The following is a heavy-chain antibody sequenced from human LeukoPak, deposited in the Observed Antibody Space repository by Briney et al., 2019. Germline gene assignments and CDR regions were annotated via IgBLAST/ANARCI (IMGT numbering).Heavy chain of an antibody. Sequence: GRSLRLSCAASGFTFSSYAMHWVRQAPGKGLEWVALISYDGSNKYYADSVKGRFTISRDNSKNTLYLQMNSLRAEDAAVYYCARFYANEWELPHWGQGTLVTVSS. CDR2: ISYDGSNK. CDR3: ARFYANEWELPH. D-gene: IGHD1-26*01. CDR1: GFTFSSYA. V-gene: IGHV3-30*04. J-gene: IGHJ4*02.